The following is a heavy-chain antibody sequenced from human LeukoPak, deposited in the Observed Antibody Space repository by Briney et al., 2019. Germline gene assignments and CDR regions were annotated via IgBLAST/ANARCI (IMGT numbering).Heavy chain of an antibody. J-gene: IGHJ4*02. CDR2: IKQDGSEK. CDR1: GFSFSTSA. Sequence: ESGGGLVKPGGSLRLSCAASGFSFSTSAMNWVRQAPGKGLEWVAKIKQDGSEKYYVDSVKGRFTISRDNAKNSLYLQMNSLRAEDTAVYYCAKAATRLLYYFDYWGQGTLVTVSS. D-gene: IGHD1/OR15-1a*01. CDR3: AKAATRLLYYFDY. V-gene: IGHV3-7*03.